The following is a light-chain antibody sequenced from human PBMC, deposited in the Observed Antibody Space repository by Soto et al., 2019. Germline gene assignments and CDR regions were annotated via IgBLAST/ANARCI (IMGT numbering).Light chain of an antibody. CDR1: QSVTSY. Sequence: VFTQAPATLSLSPGERATLSCRASQSVTSYLAWYQQRPGQAPRLLIYDASRRATGIPARFSGSGSGADFTLTISSLEPEDFAVYYCQQRSSWPCTFGQGTPVEIK. J-gene: IGKJ5*01. V-gene: IGKV3-11*01. CDR2: DAS. CDR3: QQRSSWPCT.